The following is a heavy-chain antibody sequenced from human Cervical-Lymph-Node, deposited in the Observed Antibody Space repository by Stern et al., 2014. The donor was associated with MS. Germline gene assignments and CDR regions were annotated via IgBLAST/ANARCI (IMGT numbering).Heavy chain of an antibody. CDR3: AKDDYYYDSGGYLGWFDS. D-gene: IGHD3-22*01. CDR1: GFTFSSSA. CDR2: IGGSGDST. V-gene: IGHV3-23*04. J-gene: IGHJ5*01. Sequence: VQLVESGGGLVQPGGSLRLSCAASGFTFSSSAMSWVRQAPVKGLEWVSAIGGSGDSTYYADSVKGRFTISRDNSKNTLYLQMNSLRAEDTAVYYCAKDDYYYDSGGYLGWFDSWGQGTLVTVSS.